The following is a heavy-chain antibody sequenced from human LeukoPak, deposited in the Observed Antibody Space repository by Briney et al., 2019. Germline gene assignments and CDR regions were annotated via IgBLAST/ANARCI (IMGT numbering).Heavy chain of an antibody. Sequence: GSLRLTCAASGFTFSSYSMNWVRQAPGKGLEWVSHITASGTAMFYADSVKGRFTISRDNAKNSLYLQMNSLRDEDTAVYYCASSGSYRFDYWGQGTLVTVSS. CDR1: GFTFSSYS. D-gene: IGHD1-26*01. CDR2: ITASGTAM. J-gene: IGHJ4*02. CDR3: ASSGSYRFDY. V-gene: IGHV3-48*02.